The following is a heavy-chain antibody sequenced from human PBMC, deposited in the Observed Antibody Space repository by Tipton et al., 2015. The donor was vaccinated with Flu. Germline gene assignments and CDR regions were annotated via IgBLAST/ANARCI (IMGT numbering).Heavy chain of an antibody. J-gene: IGHJ4*02. V-gene: IGHV3-23*01. Sequence: SLRLSCAASGFTFSSYAMSWVRQAPGKGLEWVSAISGSGGSTYYADSVKGRFTISRDNSKNTLYLQMNSLRAEDTAVYYCAKDKTTEYDFWSGYPLYYFDYWGQGTLVTVSS. D-gene: IGHD3-3*01. CDR3: AKDKTTEYDFWSGYPLYYFDY. CDR2: ISGSGGST. CDR1: GFTFSSYA.